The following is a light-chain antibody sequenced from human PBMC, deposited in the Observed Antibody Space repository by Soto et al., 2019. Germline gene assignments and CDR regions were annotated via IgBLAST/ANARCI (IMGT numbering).Light chain of an antibody. CDR2: AVS. Sequence: QSALTQPASVSGSPGQSITISCNGTSSDVGSHNLVSWYQQHSGQAPKLMIYAVSKRPLGVSTRFSASKSGNTASLTISGLQAEEEGDYYCSSYTSSSTHVCGSGTKLTVL. CDR1: SSDVGSHNL. V-gene: IGLV2-14*02. J-gene: IGLJ1*01. CDR3: SSYTSSSTHV.